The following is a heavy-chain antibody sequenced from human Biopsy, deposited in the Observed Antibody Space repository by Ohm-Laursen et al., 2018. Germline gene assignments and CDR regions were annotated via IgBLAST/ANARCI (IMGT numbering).Heavy chain of an antibody. CDR1: GGSINIDLNY. CDR2: IYHTGTT. J-gene: IGHJ4*02. CDR3: VRATVETASFDF. D-gene: IGHD5-18*01. V-gene: IGHV4-31*01. Sequence: SQTLSLTCTVSGGSINIDLNYWSWFRQHPGKGLEWIGYIYHTGTTFYNPSLESQATISIDTSKNQFSLKMTSVTDADTAVYYCVRATVETASFDFWGQGTLVTVSS.